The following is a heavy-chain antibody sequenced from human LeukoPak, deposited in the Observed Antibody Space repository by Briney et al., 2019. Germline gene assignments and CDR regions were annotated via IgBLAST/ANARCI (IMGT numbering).Heavy chain of an antibody. D-gene: IGHD6-19*01. J-gene: IGHJ4*02. CDR2: IRYDGSNK. CDR3: AKDVLTETYKTGSGWYDLFDY. Sequence: GGSLRLSCAASGFTFSSYGMHWVRQAPGKGLEWVVFIRYDGSNKYYADSVKGRFTISRDNSKNTLYLQMNSLRAEDTAVYYCAKDVLTETYKTGSGWYDLFDYWGQGTLVTVSS. CDR1: GFTFSSYG. V-gene: IGHV3-30*02.